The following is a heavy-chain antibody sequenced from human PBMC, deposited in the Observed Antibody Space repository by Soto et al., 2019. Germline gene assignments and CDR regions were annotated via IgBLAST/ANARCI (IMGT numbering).Heavy chain of an antibody. V-gene: IGHV1-69*02. Sequence: QVQLVQSGAEVKKPGSSVKVSCKASGGTFSSYTISWVRQAPGQGLEWMGRIIPILGIANYAQKFQGRVTITADKSTSTADMELSSLRSEDTAVYYCARGGEGGYSYGYSPDGLDYWGQGTLVTVSS. D-gene: IGHD5-18*01. CDR1: GGTFSSYT. CDR3: ARGGEGGYSYGYSPDGLDY. CDR2: IIPILGIA. J-gene: IGHJ4*02.